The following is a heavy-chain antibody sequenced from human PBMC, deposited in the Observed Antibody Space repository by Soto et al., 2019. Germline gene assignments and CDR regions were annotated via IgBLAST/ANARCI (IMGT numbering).Heavy chain of an antibody. D-gene: IGHD6-13*01. CDR3: ASSSWSEYYFDY. V-gene: IGHV3-30*03. CDR2: ISYDGSNK. J-gene: IGHJ4*02. Sequence: PGGALRLSCASSGFTFSSYGMHWVRQAPGKGLEWVAVISYDGSNKYYADSVKGRFTISRDNSKNTLYLQMNSLRAEDTAVYYCASSSWSEYYFDYWGKGTLVTVPS. CDR1: GFTFSSYG.